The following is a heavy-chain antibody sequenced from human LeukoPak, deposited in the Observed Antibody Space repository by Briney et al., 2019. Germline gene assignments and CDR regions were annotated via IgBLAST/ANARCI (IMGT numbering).Heavy chain of an antibody. CDR3: VTDLGSGRRNDAFDI. V-gene: IGHV3-15*07. J-gene: IGHJ3*02. CDR1: GFTFSNAW. D-gene: IGHD3-10*01. Sequence: GGSLRLSCAASGFTFSNAWMNWVRQAPGRGLEWVGRIKSKTGGGTVDNAAPVKGRFIISRDDSKNTLYLQLNTLKIEDTAVYYCVTDLGSGRRNDAFDIWGQGTMVIVSS. CDR2: IKSKTGGGTV.